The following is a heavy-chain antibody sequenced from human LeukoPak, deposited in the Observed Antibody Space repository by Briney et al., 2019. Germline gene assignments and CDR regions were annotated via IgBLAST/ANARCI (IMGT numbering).Heavy chain of an antibody. J-gene: IGHJ3*02. V-gene: IGHV4-38-2*02. Sequence: SETLSLTCTVSGYSISSCYYWGWIRQPPGKGLEWSGSIYHSGSTYYNPSLKSRVTIQVDTSKNHFSLNRRSVTSADSAVFYFARDSTVVNRARDAFDIWGQGTMVTVSS. CDR1: GYSISSCYY. CDR3: ARDSTVVNRARDAFDI. D-gene: IGHD4-23*01. CDR2: IYHSGST.